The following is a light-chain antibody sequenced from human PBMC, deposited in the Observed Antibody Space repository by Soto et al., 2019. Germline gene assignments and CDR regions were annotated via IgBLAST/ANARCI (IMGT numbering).Light chain of an antibody. CDR2: GAS. Sequence: EIVLTQSPGTLSLSPGERATLSCRASQSVSSSYLAWYQQKPGQAPRLLIYGASSRATGIPDRFSGSGSGTNLTLTIRRLEPEDFAVYYCQQYGSSSFTFGPGTKGDIK. CDR1: QSVSSSY. CDR3: QQYGSSSFT. J-gene: IGKJ3*01. V-gene: IGKV3-20*01.